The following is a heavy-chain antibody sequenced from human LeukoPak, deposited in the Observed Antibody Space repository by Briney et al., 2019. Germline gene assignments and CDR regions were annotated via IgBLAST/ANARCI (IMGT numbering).Heavy chain of an antibody. J-gene: IGHJ3*02. CDR2: IYHSGST. V-gene: IGHV4-4*02. D-gene: IGHD3-22*01. CDR1: GGSISSSNW. Sequence: SGTLSLTCAVSGGSISSSNWWSWVRQPPGKGLEWIGEIYHSGSTNYNPSLKSRVTISVDKSKNQFSLKLSSVTAADTAVYYCAREGYYYDSSGYFRTDAFDTWGQGTMVTVSS. CDR3: AREGYYYDSSGYFRTDAFDT.